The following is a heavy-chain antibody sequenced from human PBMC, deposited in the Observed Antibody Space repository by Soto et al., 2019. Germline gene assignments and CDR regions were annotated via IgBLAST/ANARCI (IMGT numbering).Heavy chain of an antibody. CDR1: GYSFTDDH. CDR2: INPKSGGT. V-gene: IGHV1-2*04. J-gene: IGHJ6*02. D-gene: IGHD2-8*01. Sequence: ASVKVSCKASGYSFTDDHIHWVRQAPGQGLEWLGRINPKSGGTSTAQKFQGWVTMTRDRSISTVYMELTRLRSDDTAVYFCARGHSTDCSNGVCSFFYNHEMDVWGQGTTVTAP. CDR3: ARGHSTDCSNGVCSFFYNHEMDV.